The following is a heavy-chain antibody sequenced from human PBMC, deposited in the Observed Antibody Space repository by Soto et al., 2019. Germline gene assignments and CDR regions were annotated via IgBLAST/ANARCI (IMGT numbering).Heavy chain of an antibody. V-gene: IGHV3-30*18. CDR2: ISYDGSNK. CDR3: AKDLGGYSSSADLFYAFDI. D-gene: IGHD6-6*01. J-gene: IGHJ3*02. Sequence: GGSLRLSCAASGFTFSSYGMHWVRQAPGKGLEWVAVISYDGSNKYYADSVKGRFTISRDNSKNTLYLQMNSLRAEDTAVYYCAKDLGGYSSSADLFYAFDIWGQGTMVTVSS. CDR1: GFTFSSYG.